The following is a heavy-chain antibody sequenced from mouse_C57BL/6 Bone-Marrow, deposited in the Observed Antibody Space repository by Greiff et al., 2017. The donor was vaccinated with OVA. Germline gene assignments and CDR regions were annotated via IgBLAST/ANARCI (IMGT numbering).Heavy chain of an antibody. J-gene: IGHJ3*01. Sequence: DVMLVESGGDLVKPGGSLKLSCAASGFTFSSYGMSWVRQTPDKRLEWVATISSGGSYTYYPDSVKGRFTISRDNAKNTLYLQMISLKSEDTAMYYCARPAVVPFAYWGQGTLVTVSA. CDR1: GFTFSSYG. D-gene: IGHD1-1*01. V-gene: IGHV5-6*02. CDR3: ARPAVVPFAY. CDR2: ISSGGSYT.